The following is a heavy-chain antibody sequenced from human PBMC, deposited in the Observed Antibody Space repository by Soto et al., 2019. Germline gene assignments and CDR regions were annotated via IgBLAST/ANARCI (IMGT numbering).Heavy chain of an antibody. D-gene: IGHD3-22*01. CDR3: ARVLYTYYYDSSDYPVFDY. Sequence: GASVKVSCKASGYTFTSYYMHWVRQAPGQGLEWMGIINPSGGSTRYAQKFQGRVTMTRDTSTSTVYMELSSLRSEDTAVYYCARVLYTYYYDSSDYPVFDYWGQGTLVTVSS. V-gene: IGHV1-46*01. CDR2: INPSGGST. J-gene: IGHJ4*02. CDR1: GYTFTSYY.